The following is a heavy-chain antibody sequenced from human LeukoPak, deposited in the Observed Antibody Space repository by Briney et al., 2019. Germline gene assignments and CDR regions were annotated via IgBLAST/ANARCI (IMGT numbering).Heavy chain of an antibody. CDR2: IFSSSTYI. CDR3: ARDFYDGFALDY. D-gene: IGHD2/OR15-2a*01. CDR1: GFIFSDYT. J-gene: IGHJ4*02. Sequence: GGSLRLSCAGPGFIFSDYTMHWVRQAPGKGLEWVSFIFSSSTYIYYTDSVKGRFTISRDNARNSLYLQMDNLRAEDTGVYYCARDFYDGFALDYWGQGTLVTVSS. V-gene: IGHV3-21*03.